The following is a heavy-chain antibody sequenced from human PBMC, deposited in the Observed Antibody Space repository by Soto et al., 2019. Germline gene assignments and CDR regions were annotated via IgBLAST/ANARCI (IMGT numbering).Heavy chain of an antibody. CDR1: GFTFISNG. D-gene: IGHD6-6*01. Sequence: QPGGSLCLSCATSGFTFISNGMSWVRKAPGQGLDWVSGISGSGRNTYYADPVKGRFTISRDNSKNTLFLLMNSLRTEETAVHYYAKNGLSDSSSAIDSWGQGTLVTVSS. CDR2: ISGSGRNT. CDR3: AKNGLSDSSSAIDS. V-gene: IGHV3-23*01. J-gene: IGHJ4*02.